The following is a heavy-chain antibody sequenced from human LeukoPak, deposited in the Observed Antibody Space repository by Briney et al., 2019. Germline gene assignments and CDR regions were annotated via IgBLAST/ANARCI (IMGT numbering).Heavy chain of an antibody. Sequence: GGSLRLSCAASGFAFRTFAMIWVRQPPGKGLEWVSSIFPSGGEIHYADSVRGRFTISRDNSKSTLSLQMNSLRAEDTAIYYCATYRQVLLPFESWGQGTLVTVSS. CDR2: IFPSGGEI. D-gene: IGHD2-8*02. CDR3: ATYRQVLLPFES. V-gene: IGHV3-23*01. CDR1: GFAFRTFA. J-gene: IGHJ4*02.